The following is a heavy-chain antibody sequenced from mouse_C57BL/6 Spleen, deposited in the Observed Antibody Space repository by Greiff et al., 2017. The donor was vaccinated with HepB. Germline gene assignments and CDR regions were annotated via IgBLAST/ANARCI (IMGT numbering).Heavy chain of an antibody. J-gene: IGHJ4*01. V-gene: IGHV2-6*01. D-gene: IGHD2-5*01. CDR2: IWGVGST. CDR3: ARAYSNYAMDY. CDR1: GFSLTSYG. Sequence: VQRVESGPGLVAPSQSLSITCTVSGFSLTSYGVDWVRQSPGKGLEWLGVIWGVGSTNYNSALKSRLSISKDNSKSQVFLKMNSLQTDDTAMYYCARAYSNYAMDYWGQGTSVTVSS.